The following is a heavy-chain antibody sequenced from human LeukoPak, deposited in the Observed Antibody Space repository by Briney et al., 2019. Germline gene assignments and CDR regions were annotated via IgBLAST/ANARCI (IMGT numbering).Heavy chain of an antibody. Sequence: ASVKVSCKASGYTFTAYYIHWVRQAPGQGLEWMGWTNPNSGATSYAQKFQGRVTMTRDTSISTAYMELSRLRSDDTAVYYCAREGVYDSSGYGASAGAFDIWGQGTMVTVSS. CDR3: AREGVYDSSGYGASAGAFDI. D-gene: IGHD3-22*01. V-gene: IGHV1-2*02. J-gene: IGHJ3*02. CDR2: TNPNSGAT. CDR1: GYTFTAYY.